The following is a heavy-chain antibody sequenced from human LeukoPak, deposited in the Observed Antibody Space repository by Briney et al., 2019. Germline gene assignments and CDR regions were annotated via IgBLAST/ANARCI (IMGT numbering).Heavy chain of an antibody. Sequence: PGGSLRLSCTASGFTFNTYAMTWVRQAPGKGLEWVSTIGGGPVFYADSVKGRFTISRDNSKNTLYLQMNSLRAEDTAVYYCAKDKAAARHDAFDIWGQGTMVTVSS. CDR3: AKDKAAARHDAFDI. V-gene: IGHV3-23*01. CDR2: IGGGPV. D-gene: IGHD6-6*01. J-gene: IGHJ3*02. CDR1: GFTFNTYA.